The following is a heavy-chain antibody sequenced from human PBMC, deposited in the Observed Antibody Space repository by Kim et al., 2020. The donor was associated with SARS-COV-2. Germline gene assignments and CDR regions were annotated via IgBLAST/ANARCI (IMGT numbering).Heavy chain of an antibody. CDR2: IYYSGSI. CDR3: ARTYQLLPNWFDP. CDR1: GGSISSGTYY. D-gene: IGHD2-2*01. V-gene: IGHV4-39*01. J-gene: IGHJ5*02. Sequence: SETLSLTCTVSGGSISSGTYYWGWIRQPPGKGLEWIGSIYYSGSIYYTPSLKSRVTISVDTSKNQFSLKLSSVTAADTAVYYCARTYQLLPNWFDPWGQGTLVTVSS.